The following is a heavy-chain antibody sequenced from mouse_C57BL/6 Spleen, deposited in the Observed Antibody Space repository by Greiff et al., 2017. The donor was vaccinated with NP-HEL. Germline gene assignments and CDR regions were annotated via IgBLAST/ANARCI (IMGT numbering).Heavy chain of an antibody. V-gene: IGHV3-1*01. CDR2: IRYSGST. Sequence: EVQVVESGPGLVKPSQSLSLTCTVTGYSITSGYDWHWNRHLPGNKLEWMGYIRYSGSTNYNPTLKSRTSLTPDTSTNPFFLQLNSLTTEDAATYYGATAYGNYAWFAYWGQGTLVTVSA. CDR3: ATAYGNYAWFAY. D-gene: IGHD2-1*01. CDR1: GYSITSGYD. J-gene: IGHJ3*01.